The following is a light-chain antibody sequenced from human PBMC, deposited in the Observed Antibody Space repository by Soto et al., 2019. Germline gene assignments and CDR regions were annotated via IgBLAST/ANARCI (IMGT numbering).Light chain of an antibody. J-gene: IGKJ4*01. CDR2: GAS. Sequence: IVMTQYPATLSVSPGERATLSCRASQSVSSNLAWYQQKPGQAPRLLIYGASTRATGIPARFSGGGSGTEFTLTISSLQSEDFAVYYCQQYNNWPLTFGGGTKVDIK. CDR1: QSVSSN. CDR3: QQYNNWPLT. V-gene: IGKV3D-15*01.